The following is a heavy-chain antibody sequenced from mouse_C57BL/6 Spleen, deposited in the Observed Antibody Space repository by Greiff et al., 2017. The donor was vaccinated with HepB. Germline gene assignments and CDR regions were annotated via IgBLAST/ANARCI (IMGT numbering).Heavy chain of an antibody. J-gene: IGHJ2*01. CDR2: INPSNGGT. Sequence: VKLQQPGTELVKPGASVKLSCKASGYTFTSYWMHWVKQRPGQGLEWIGNINPSNGGTNYNEKFKSKATLTVDKSSSTAYMQLSSLTSEDSAVYYCARGDAMSTTGFDYWGQGTTLTVSS. CDR1: GYTFTSYW. D-gene: IGHD2-4*01. CDR3: ARGDAMSTTGFDY. V-gene: IGHV1-53*01.